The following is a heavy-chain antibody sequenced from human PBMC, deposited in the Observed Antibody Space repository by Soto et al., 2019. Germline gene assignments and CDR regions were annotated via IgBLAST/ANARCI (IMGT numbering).Heavy chain of an antibody. J-gene: IGHJ4*02. V-gene: IGHV1-46*01. CDR1: GYTFTSYY. D-gene: IGHD6-19*01. CDR2: INHSGGST. CDR3: ARAGSGWSFDY. Sequence: QVQLVQSGAEVKKPGASVKVSCKASGYTFTSYYMHWVRQAPGKGLEWMGIINHSGGSTSYAQKFQGRVTMTRDTSTSTVYMEMSSLISEDTAVYYCARAGSGWSFDYWGQGTLVTVSS.